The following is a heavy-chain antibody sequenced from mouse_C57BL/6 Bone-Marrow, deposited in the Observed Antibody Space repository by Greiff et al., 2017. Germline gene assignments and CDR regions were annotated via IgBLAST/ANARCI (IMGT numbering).Heavy chain of an antibody. CDR3: ARRGYGWDYDV. CDR2: IHPGSGST. CDR1: GYTFTSYW. J-gene: IGHJ1*03. Sequence: QVQLQQPGAELVKPGASVKMSCKASGYTFTSYWITWVKQRPGQGLEWIGDIHPGSGSTNYNEKFKSKATLTVDTSSSTAYMQLSSLTSEDSAVYDCARRGYGWDYDVWGRGKGVTVTA. V-gene: IGHV1-55*01. D-gene: IGHD2-14*01.